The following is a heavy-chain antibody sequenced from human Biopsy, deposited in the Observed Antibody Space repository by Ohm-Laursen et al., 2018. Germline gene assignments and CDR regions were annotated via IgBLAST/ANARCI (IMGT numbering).Heavy chain of an antibody. D-gene: IGHD3-22*01. J-gene: IGHJ5*02. CDR3: TRGGYYYDSLAYYYWFDP. V-gene: IGHV1-2*02. Sequence: SVNASCNASGYTFTGYHVHWVRQAPGQGLGWMGWINAKTGATNYAQKFQGRVTMTRDTSISTAYVDLCSLRSDDTAVYYCTRGGYYYDSLAYYYWFDPWGQGTLVTVSS. CDR1: GYTFTGYH. CDR2: INAKTGAT.